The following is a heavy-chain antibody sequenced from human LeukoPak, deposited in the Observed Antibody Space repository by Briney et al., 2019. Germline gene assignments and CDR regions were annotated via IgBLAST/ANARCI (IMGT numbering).Heavy chain of an antibody. V-gene: IGHV4-59*12. CDR2: IYHSGST. Sequence: SETLSLTCTVSGGSITSYYWSWIRQPPGKGLEWIGYIYHSGSTYYNPSLKSRVTISVDRSKNQFSLKLSSVTAADTAVYYCARVEMATISLDYWGQGTLVTVSS. CDR3: ARVEMATISLDY. J-gene: IGHJ4*02. D-gene: IGHD5-24*01. CDR1: GGSITSYY.